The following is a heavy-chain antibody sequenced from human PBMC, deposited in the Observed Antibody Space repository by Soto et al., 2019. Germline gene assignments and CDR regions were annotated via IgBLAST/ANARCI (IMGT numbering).Heavy chain of an antibody. CDR2: ISSTGRTI. J-gene: IGHJ4*02. V-gene: IGHV3-11*01. D-gene: IGHD6-25*01. CDR1: GFTFSNYY. CDR3: VRSYSCGWEFDY. Sequence: GGSLRLSCGASGFTFSNYYMSWIRQAPGKGLEWVSYISSTGRTIYYADSVKGRFTVSRDNAQNSISLKLNSLRVEDTAVYYCVRSYSCGWEFDYWGQGTQVTVSS.